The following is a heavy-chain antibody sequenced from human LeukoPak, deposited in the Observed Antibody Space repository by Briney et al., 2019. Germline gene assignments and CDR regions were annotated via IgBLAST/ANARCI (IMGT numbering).Heavy chain of an antibody. V-gene: IGHV1-18*01. CDR3: ARRSSKGVPAARYYYYMDV. CDR1: GYTFTSYG. Sequence: ASVKVSCKASGYTFTSYGISWVRQAPGQGLEWMGWISAYNGNTNYAQKLQGRVTMTTDTSTSTAYMELRSLRSDDTAAYYCARRSSKGVPAARYYYYMDVWGKGTTVTVSS. CDR2: ISAYNGNT. J-gene: IGHJ6*03. D-gene: IGHD2-2*01.